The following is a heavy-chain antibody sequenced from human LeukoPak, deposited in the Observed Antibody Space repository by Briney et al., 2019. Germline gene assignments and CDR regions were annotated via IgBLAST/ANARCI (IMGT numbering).Heavy chain of an antibody. J-gene: IGHJ4*02. CDR1: GDSVSSNSAA. D-gene: IGHD6-19*01. CDR3: ARVSGPSGWYHSVSYFDY. Sequence: SQTLSLTCAISGDSVSSNSAAWNWIRQSPSRGLEWLGRTYYRSKWYNDYAVSVKSRITINPDTSKNQFSLQLNSVTPEDTAVYYCARVSGPSGWYHSVSYFDYWGQGTLVTVSS. CDR2: TYYRSKWYN. V-gene: IGHV6-1*01.